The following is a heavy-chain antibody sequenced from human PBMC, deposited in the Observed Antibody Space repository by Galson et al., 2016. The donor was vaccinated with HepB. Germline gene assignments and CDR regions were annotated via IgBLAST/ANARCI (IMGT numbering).Heavy chain of an antibody. CDR3: ARDRNDYCFDS. Sequence: SVKVSCKASGGTFSTHTINWVRQAPARGLEWMGRIVPTIGIPNYAQKFQGTVTITADKSSNTVYMELSSLSSEDTAMYYCARDRNDYCFDSWGQGTLVTVSS. J-gene: IGHJ4*02. CDR2: IVPTIGIP. V-gene: IGHV1-69*04. CDR1: GGTFSTHT. D-gene: IGHD4/OR15-4a*01.